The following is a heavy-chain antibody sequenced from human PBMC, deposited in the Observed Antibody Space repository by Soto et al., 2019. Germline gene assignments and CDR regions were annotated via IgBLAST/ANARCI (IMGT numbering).Heavy chain of an antibody. J-gene: IGHJ4*02. Sequence: SETLSLTCTVSGVSISSYYWSWIRQPPGKGLEWIGYIYYIGGTNYNPSLKSRVTISVDTSKNQFSLKLSSVTAADTAVYYCARRRSYGDSDYWGQGTLVTVSS. CDR2: IYYIGGT. V-gene: IGHV4-59*08. CDR1: GVSISSYY. CDR3: ARRRSYGDSDY. D-gene: IGHD4-17*01.